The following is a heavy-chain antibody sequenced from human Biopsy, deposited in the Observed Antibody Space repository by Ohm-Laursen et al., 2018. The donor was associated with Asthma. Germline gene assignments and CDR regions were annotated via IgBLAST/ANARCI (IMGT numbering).Heavy chain of an antibody. V-gene: IGHV2-5*01. Sequence: PTQTPTLTCTFSGFSLSKRGVGVGWIRLPPREAPDWLALIYWNGDTHYNPALRSRLTITKDTSRKQVVLAMSNMDTVDTGTYFCARAECRVEFSYFDNWGLGTLVYVSS. CDR3: ARAECRVEFSYFDN. CDR2: IYWNGDT. D-gene: IGHD2/OR15-2a*01. CDR1: GFSLSKRGVG. J-gene: IGHJ4*01.